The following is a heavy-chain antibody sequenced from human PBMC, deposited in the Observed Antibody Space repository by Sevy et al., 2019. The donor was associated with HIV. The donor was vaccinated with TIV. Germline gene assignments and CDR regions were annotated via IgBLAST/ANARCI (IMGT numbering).Heavy chain of an antibody. V-gene: IGHV4-39*01. J-gene: IGHJ4*02. D-gene: IGHD3-22*01. CDR2: IYYSGST. Sequence: SETLSLTCTVSGGSISSSSYCWGWIRQPPGKGLEWIGSIYYSGSTYYNPSLKSRVTISVDTSKNQFSLKLSSVTAADTTVYYCARVAYYYDSSGYVFDYWGQGTLVTVSS. CDR1: GGSISSSSYC. CDR3: ARVAYYYDSSGYVFDY.